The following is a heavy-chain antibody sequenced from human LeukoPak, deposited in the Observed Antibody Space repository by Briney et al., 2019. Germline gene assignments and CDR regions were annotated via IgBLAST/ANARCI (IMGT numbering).Heavy chain of an antibody. Sequence: SVKVSCKASGGTFSSYAISWVRQAPGQGLEWMGGIIPIFGTANYAQKFQGRVTITTDESTSTAYMELSSLRSEDTAVYYCARRGLVVPDPLDIWGQGTMVTVSS. CDR1: GGTFSSYA. CDR3: ARRGLVVPDPLDI. V-gene: IGHV1-69*05. CDR2: IIPIFGTA. D-gene: IGHD3-22*01. J-gene: IGHJ3*02.